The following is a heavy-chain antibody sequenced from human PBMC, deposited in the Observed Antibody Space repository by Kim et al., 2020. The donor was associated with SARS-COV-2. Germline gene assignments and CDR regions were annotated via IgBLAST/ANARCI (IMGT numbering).Heavy chain of an antibody. CDR2: INPSGGST. Sequence: ASVKVSCKASGYTFTSYYMHWVRQAPGQGLEWMGIINPSGGSTSYAQKFQGRVTMTRDTSTSTVYMELSSLRSEDTAVYYCARDLKFVGGLRDYYDSSVFDYWGQGTLVTVSS. V-gene: IGHV1-46*01. D-gene: IGHD3-22*01. J-gene: IGHJ4*02. CDR3: ARDLKFVGGLRDYYDSSVFDY. CDR1: GYTFTSYY.